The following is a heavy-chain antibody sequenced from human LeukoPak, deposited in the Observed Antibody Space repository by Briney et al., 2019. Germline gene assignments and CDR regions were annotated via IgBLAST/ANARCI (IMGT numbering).Heavy chain of an antibody. CDR2: YDPEDGET. V-gene: IGHV1-24*01. CDR3: ATSPITMVRGVIITLALDY. CDR1: GYTLTELS. D-gene: IGHD3-10*01. J-gene: IGHJ4*02. Sequence: GAPVKVSCKVSGYTLTELSMHWVRQAPGKGLEWRGGYDPEDGETIYAQKVQGRVTMTEDTSTDTAYMELSSLRSEDTAVYYCATSPITMVRGVIITLALDYWGQGTLVTVSS.